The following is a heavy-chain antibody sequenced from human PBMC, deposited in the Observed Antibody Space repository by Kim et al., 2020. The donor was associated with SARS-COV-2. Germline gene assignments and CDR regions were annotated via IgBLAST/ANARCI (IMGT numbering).Heavy chain of an antibody. CDR2: ISSTGNTI. CDR1: GFTFSTYS. D-gene: IGHD2-15*01. Sequence: GGSLRLSCAASGFTFSTYSMKWVRQAPGKGLEWVSYISSTGNTIYYADSVKGRFTISRDNAKNSLYLQMNSLRDEDTAVYYCARGSYYWGQGTLVTASS. CDR3: ARGSYY. V-gene: IGHV3-48*02. J-gene: IGHJ4*02.